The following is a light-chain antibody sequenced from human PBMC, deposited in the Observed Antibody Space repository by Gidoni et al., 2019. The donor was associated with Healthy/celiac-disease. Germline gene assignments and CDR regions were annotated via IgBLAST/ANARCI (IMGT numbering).Light chain of an antibody. J-gene: IGKJ1*01. CDR3: QQYNRPLT. V-gene: IGKV1-5*03. Sequence: DIPMTQSPSTLSASVGDRVTITCRASQSISSWLAWYQQKPGKAPKLLIYKASSLESGVPSRFSGSGSGTEFTLTISSLQPDDFATYYCQQYNRPLTFGQXTKVEIK. CDR2: KAS. CDR1: QSISSW.